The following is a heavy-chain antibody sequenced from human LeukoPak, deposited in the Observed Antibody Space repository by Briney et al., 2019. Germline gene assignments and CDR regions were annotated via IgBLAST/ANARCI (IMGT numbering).Heavy chain of an antibody. CDR2: IYYSGST. J-gene: IGHJ4*02. CDR3: ARRYYGHFDD. D-gene: IGHD2/OR15-2a*01. V-gene: IGHV4-39*01. CDR1: GGSISSSSHY. Sequence: SETLSLTCTVSGGSISSSSHYWGWIRQPPGKGLEWIGSIYYSGSTYYNPSLNSRVTISVDTSKNQFSLKLSSVTAADTAVYYCARRYYGHFDDWGQGTLVTVSS.